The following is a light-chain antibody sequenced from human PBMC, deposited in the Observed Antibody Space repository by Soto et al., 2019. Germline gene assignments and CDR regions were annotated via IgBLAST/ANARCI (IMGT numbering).Light chain of an antibody. CDR1: QHVSSN. Sequence: EIVMTQSPATLSVSPGGSATLSCRASQHVSSNLAWYRQKPGQAPTVLIYRASTRATGIPATFSGSGSGTEFTLTISSLQSEDFAVYYCQQYNKWPYTFGQGS. CDR3: QQYNKWPYT. CDR2: RAS. V-gene: IGKV3-15*01. J-gene: IGKJ2*01.